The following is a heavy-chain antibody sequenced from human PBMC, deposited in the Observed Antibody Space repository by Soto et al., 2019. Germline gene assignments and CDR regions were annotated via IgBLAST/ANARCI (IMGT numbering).Heavy chain of an antibody. D-gene: IGHD2-2*01. Sequence: QVHLVQSGAAVKKPGSSVKVSCKASGGTFGSYAITWVRRAPGQGLEWLGGIIPILNSPAYAQKFKARVVITADEVTNTAYMELNSLRFDDTAVYYCAREAPYCTSATCHKFYDMDVWGQVATVTVAS. V-gene: IGHV1-69*01. CDR1: GGTFGSYA. CDR2: IIPILNSP. J-gene: IGHJ6*02. CDR3: AREAPYCTSATCHKFYDMDV.